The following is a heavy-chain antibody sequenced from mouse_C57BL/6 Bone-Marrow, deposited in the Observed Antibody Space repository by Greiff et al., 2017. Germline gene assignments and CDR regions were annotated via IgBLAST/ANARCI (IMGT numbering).Heavy chain of an antibody. CDR1: GFNIKDYY. CDR2: IDPEDGDT. D-gene: IGHD4-1*02. Sequence: EVQLQQSGAELVRPGASVKLSCTASGFNIKDYYMHWVKQRPEQGLEWIGRIDPEDGDTEYAPKFQGKATMTADTASNTAYLQLSSLTSEDTAVYYCTTRGSLNWDYFDYWGQGTTLTVSS. CDR3: TTRGSLNWDYFDY. J-gene: IGHJ2*01. V-gene: IGHV14-1*01.